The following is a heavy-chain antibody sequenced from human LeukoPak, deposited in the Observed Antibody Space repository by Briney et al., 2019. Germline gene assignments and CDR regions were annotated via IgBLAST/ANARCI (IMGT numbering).Heavy chain of an antibody. CDR3: AREPTPYGGNPYYFDY. CDR2: ISYDGSNK. V-gene: IGHV3-30-3*01. CDR1: GFTFSSYA. Sequence: GGSLRLSCAASGFTFSSYAMHWVRQAPGKGLEWVAVISYDGSNKYYANSVKGRFTISRDNSKNTLYLQMNSLRAEDTAVYCCAREPTPYGGNPYYFDYWGQGTLVTVSS. D-gene: IGHD4-23*01. J-gene: IGHJ4*02.